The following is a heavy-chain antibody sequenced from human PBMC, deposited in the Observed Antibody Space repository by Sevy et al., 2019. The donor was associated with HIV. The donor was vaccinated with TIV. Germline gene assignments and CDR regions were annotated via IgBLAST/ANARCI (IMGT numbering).Heavy chain of an antibody. J-gene: IGHJ2*01. Sequence: GGSLRLSCAASGFXFSSYSMNWVRQAPGKGLEWVSSISSSSSYIYYADSVKGRFTISRDNAKNSLYLQMNSLRAEDTAVYYCARGRSSGSYYPYXYXDXXGRGTLVTVSS. CDR3: ARGRSSGSYYPYXYXDX. V-gene: IGHV3-21*01. CDR1: GFXFSSYS. CDR2: ISSSSSYI. D-gene: IGHD3-10*01.